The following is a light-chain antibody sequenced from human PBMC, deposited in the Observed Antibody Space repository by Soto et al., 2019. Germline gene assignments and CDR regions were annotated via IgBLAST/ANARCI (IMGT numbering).Light chain of an antibody. V-gene: IGKV1-5*01. CDR1: QSISNW. CDR3: QQYNSNST. Sequence: DIQMTQSPSTLSASVGDRVTITCRASQSISNWLAWYQQKPGKAPKFLIYDASSLESGVPSRFSGSGSGTEFTLTISSLQHDDFATYYCQQYNSNSTFGGGTKVEIK. J-gene: IGKJ4*01. CDR2: DAS.